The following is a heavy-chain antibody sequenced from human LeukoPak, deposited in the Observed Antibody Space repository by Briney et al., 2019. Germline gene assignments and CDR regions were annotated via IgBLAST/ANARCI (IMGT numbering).Heavy chain of an antibody. Sequence: ASVKVSCKASGYTFTSYAMNWVRQAPGQGLEWMGIINPSGGSTSCAQKFQGRVTMTRDTSTSTVYMELSSLRSEDTAVYYCARVVIAAAGTWDFDYWGQGTLVTVSS. J-gene: IGHJ4*02. CDR2: INPSGGST. CDR1: GYTFTSYA. D-gene: IGHD6-13*01. V-gene: IGHV1-46*01. CDR3: ARVVIAAAGTWDFDY.